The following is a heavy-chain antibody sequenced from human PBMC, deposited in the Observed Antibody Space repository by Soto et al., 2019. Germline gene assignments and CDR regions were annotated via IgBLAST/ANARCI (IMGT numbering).Heavy chain of an antibody. V-gene: IGHV1-2*02. Sequence: ASVKVSCKASGYTFTGYYMHWVRQAPGQGLEWMGWINPNSGGTNYAQKFQGRVTMTRDTSISAAYMELSRLRSDETAVHYCASALRYYGSGSYGHRCYGMYVWGQGTTVTVSS. J-gene: IGHJ6*02. CDR1: GYTFTGYY. CDR2: INPNSGGT. D-gene: IGHD3-10*01. CDR3: ASALRYYGSGSYGHRCYGMYV.